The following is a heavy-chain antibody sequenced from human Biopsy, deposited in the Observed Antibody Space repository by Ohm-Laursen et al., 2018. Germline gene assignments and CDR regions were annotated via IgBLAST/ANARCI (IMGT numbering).Heavy chain of an antibody. Sequence: SQTLSLTCTVSGGSISNNNYYWGWIRQPPGKGLEWIGSIFYRGSTHYKPSLKSRINISVDTSKNQFSLKLNSVTAADTAVYYCARDDDTSGYYYVSWGQGTLVTVSS. CDR1: GGSISNNNYY. CDR3: ARDDDTSGYYYVS. J-gene: IGHJ5*02. D-gene: IGHD3-22*01. V-gene: IGHV4-39*01. CDR2: IFYRGST.